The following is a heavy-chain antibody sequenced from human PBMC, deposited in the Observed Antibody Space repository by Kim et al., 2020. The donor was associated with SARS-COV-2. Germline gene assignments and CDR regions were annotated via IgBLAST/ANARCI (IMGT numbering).Heavy chain of an antibody. V-gene: IGHV3-49*03. Sequence: GGSLRLSCTASGFTFGDYAMSWFRQAPGKGLEWVGFIRSKAYGGTTEYAASVKGRFTISRDDSKSIAYLKMNSLKTEATAVYYCTRPYGSGSYRVTTFDPWGQGALVTVSP. CDR2: IRSKAYGGTT. CDR1: GFTFGDYA. D-gene: IGHD3-10*01. J-gene: IGHJ5*02. CDR3: TRPYGSGSYRVTTFDP.